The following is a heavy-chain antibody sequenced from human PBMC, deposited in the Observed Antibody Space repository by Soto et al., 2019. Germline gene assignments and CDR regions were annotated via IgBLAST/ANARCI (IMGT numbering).Heavy chain of an antibody. CDR1: GITFSDYA. J-gene: IGHJ4*02. CDR2: ISFDGGHK. D-gene: IGHD5-18*01. V-gene: IGHV3-30-3*01. CDR3: ARFSQLWLSADY. Sequence: QVQLVESGGGVVQPGRSLRLSCVVSGITFSDYAMHWVRQAPGKGLEWVAVISFDGGHKYYSESVKGRFTISRDDSKNTLFLQMSCLRPEDTAVYYCARFSQLWLSADYWRQGTLVTVSS.